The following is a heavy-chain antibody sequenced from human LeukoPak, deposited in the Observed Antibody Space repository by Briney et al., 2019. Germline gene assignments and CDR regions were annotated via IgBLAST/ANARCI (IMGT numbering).Heavy chain of an antibody. J-gene: IGHJ3*02. V-gene: IGHV3-9*01. CDR3: AKDKSPLVRGVIAAFDI. CDR2: ISWNSGSI. Sequence: GGSLRLSCAASGFTFDDYAMHWVRQAPGKGLEWVSGISWNSGSIGYADSVKGRFTISRDNAKNSLYLQMNSLRAEDTALYYCAKDKSPLVRGVIAAFDIWGQGTMVTVSS. D-gene: IGHD3-10*01. CDR1: GFTFDDYA.